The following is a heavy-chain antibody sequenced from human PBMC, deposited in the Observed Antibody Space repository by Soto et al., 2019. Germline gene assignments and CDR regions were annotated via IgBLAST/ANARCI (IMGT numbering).Heavy chain of an antibody. D-gene: IGHD3-10*01. CDR2: INGDGSGT. Sequence: EVQLVESGGGLVQPGGSLRLSCAASGFTFSGSWMHWVRQAPGKGLVWVSRINGDGSGTSYADFVKGRFTISRDDAKNTLFLRMNGLRPEDTAVYYCARGIFGSGTANDYWGQGTLVTVSS. J-gene: IGHJ4*02. V-gene: IGHV3-74*01. CDR1: GFTFSGSW. CDR3: ARGIFGSGTANDY.